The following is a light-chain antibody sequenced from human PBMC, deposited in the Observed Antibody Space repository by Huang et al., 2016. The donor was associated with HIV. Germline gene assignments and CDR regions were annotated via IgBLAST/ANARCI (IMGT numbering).Light chain of an antibody. CDR1: QRISNY. CDR3: QQSYSASKT. CDR2: GAS. V-gene: IGKV1-39*01. Sequence: DIQLTQSPSSLSASVGDRVTITCRASQRISNYLNWYQQKPGKAPNLLIYGASSLQGGAPSRFSGGGSGTDFSLTISNLYPEDFATYYCQQSYSASKTFGQGTKVEIK. J-gene: IGKJ1*01.